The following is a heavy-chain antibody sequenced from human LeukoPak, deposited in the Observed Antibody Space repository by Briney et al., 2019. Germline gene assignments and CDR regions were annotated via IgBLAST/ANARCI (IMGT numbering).Heavy chain of an antibody. V-gene: IGHV5-51*01. CDR1: GYSFTNYW. J-gene: IGHJ1*01. Sequence: GESLKISCKGSGYSFTNYWIGWMRQMPGKGLEWMGIIYPGDSDTRYSPSFQGQVTISADKSINTAYLQWSSLKVSDTAMYYCARQGSSWPNEYFQHWGQGTLVTVSS. D-gene: IGHD6-13*01. CDR3: ARQGSSWPNEYFQH. CDR2: IYPGDSDT.